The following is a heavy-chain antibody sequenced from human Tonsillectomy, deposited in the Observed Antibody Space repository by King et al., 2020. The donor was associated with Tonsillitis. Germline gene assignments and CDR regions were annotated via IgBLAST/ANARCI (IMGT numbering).Heavy chain of an antibody. V-gene: IGHV3-11*01. CDR1: GFTFSDYY. Sequence: QLVQSGGGLVKPGGSLRLSCAASGFTFSDYYMTWIRQAPGKGLEWVSYISNTGTTMNYADSVRGRFTISRDDAKNSVYLQINNLRTDDTAMYYCRFFWGPRTQFDHWGRGALVTVSS. CDR3: RFFWGPRTQFDH. J-gene: IGHJ4*02. D-gene: IGHD3-16*01. CDR2: ISNTGTTM.